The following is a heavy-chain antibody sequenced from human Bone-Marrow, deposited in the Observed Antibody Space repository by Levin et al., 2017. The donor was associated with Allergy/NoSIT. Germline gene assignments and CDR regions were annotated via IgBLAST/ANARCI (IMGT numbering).Heavy chain of an antibody. Sequence: SETLSLTCTVSGESVSSSGFYWTWIRQYPGKGLEWIGHIYYPGNASYNPSLKSRVSISEDRSKNQFSLKLDSVTAADTAVYYCARESVYYGSGSWIDCWGQGTLVTVSS. V-gene: IGHV4-31*02. CDR3: ARESVYYGSGSWIDC. CDR1: GESVSSSGFY. D-gene: IGHD3-10*01. J-gene: IGHJ4*02. CDR2: IYYPGNA.